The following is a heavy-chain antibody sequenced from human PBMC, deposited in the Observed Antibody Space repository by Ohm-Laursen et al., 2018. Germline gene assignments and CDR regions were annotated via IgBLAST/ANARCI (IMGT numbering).Heavy chain of an antibody. CDR2: IKQDGSEK. J-gene: IGHJ4*02. CDR3: AREGSNTYYFDY. Sequence: GSLRLSCTASGFTFSSYWMSWVRQAPGKGLEWVANIKQDGSEKYYVDSVKGRFTISRGNAKNSLYLQMNSLRAEDTAVYYCAREGSNTYYFDYWGQGTLVTVSS. V-gene: IGHV3-7*01. CDR1: GFTFSSYW.